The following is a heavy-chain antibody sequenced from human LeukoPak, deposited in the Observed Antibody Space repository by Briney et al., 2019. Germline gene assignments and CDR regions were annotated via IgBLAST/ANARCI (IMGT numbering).Heavy chain of an antibody. V-gene: IGHV1-2*02. D-gene: IGHD3-22*01. Sequence: ASVTVTFKASGYTFTGYYMHWVRQAPGQGLEWMGWINPNSGGTNYAQKFQGRVTMTRDTSISTAYMELSRLRSDDTAVYYCARARITMIVARYLDYFDYWGQGTLVTVSS. J-gene: IGHJ4*02. CDR3: ARARITMIVARYLDYFDY. CDR1: GYTFTGYY. CDR2: INPNSGGT.